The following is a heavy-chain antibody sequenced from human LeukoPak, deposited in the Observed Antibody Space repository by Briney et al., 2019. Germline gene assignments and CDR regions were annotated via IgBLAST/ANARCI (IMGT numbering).Heavy chain of an antibody. J-gene: IGHJ4*02. CDR2: IKGKTDGGTT. CDR3: TTDFGVFRSDFWSGYYRFDY. CDR1: GFTFSNAW. D-gene: IGHD3-3*01. V-gene: IGHV3-15*01. Sequence: GGSLRLSCAASGFTFSNAWMSWVRQAPGKGLEWVGRIKGKTDGGTTDYAAPVKGRFTISRDDSKNTLYLQMNSLKTEDTAVYYCTTDFGVFRSDFWSGYYRFDYWGQGTLVTVSS.